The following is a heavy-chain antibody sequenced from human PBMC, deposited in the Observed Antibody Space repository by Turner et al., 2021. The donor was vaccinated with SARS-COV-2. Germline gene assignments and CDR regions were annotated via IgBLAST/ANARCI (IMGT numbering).Heavy chain of an antibody. CDR1: GGSISSDF. Sequence: QVQLPESGPGLVKPSETLSLTCNVSGGSISSDFWSWIRQPPGKGLEWIGYIYYRGSTNYNPSLKSRVTMSIDTSKNQFSLKLRSVTAADTAVYYCARELRFNWLDSWGQGTLVTVSS. J-gene: IGHJ5*01. D-gene: IGHD3-3*01. CDR2: IYYRGST. CDR3: ARELRFNWLDS. V-gene: IGHV4-59*01.